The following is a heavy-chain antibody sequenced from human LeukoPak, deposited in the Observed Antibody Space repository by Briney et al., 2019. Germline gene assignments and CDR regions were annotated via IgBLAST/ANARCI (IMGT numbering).Heavy chain of an antibody. V-gene: IGHV3-30*18. Sequence: GRSLRLSCAASGFTFSTYGMHWVRQAPGKGLEWVAVISNDGSNKYYADPVKGRFTISRDKSKNTLYLQMNSLRAEDTAVYYCAKERRGYSGYERSYYYYYGMDVWGKGTTVTVSS. J-gene: IGHJ6*04. CDR3: AKERRGYSGYERSYYYYYGMDV. D-gene: IGHD5-12*01. CDR1: GFTFSTYG. CDR2: ISNDGSNK.